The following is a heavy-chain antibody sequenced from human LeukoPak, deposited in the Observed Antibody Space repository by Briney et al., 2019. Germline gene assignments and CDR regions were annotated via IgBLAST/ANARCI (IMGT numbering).Heavy chain of an antibody. CDR3: ARAHLIAAAGYNWFDP. CDR2: INPNNGGT. J-gene: IGHJ5*02. CDR1: GYTFTAYY. V-gene: IGHV1-2*02. Sequence: ASVKVSCKASGYTFTAYYIHWVRQAPGQGLEWMGWINPNNGGTNYAQKFQGRVTMTRDTSISTADMDLSRLTSDDTAVYYCARAHLIAAAGYNWFDPWGQGTLVTVSS. D-gene: IGHD6-13*01.